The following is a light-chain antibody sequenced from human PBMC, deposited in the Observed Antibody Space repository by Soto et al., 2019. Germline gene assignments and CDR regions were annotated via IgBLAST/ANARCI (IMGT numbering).Light chain of an antibody. V-gene: IGKV3-20*01. J-gene: IGKJ4*01. CDR2: GAY. CDR1: QSVDSSY. Sequence: EIVLTQSPGTLSSSPGDRATLSCRASQSVDSSYLVWYQQKPGRPPRLLIYGAYNRATGSPDRFSGSGSGTEFTLTISRLEPDDFAVYYCHMYGSSAITFGGGTKVDIK. CDR3: HMYGSSAIT.